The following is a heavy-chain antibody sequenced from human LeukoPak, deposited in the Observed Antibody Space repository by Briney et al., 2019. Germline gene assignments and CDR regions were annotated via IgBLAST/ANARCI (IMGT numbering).Heavy chain of an antibody. V-gene: IGHV3-23*01. CDR1: GFTFSSYA. J-gene: IGHJ6*03. CDR3: ATPTDADMDV. Sequence: GGSLRLSCAGSGFTFSSYAMSWVRQAPGKGLEWVSAISGSGGDRYYADSVKGRFTISRDSSKNTVYLQMNSLRADDTAVYYCATPTDADMDVWGKGTTVTISS. CDR2: ISGSGGDR.